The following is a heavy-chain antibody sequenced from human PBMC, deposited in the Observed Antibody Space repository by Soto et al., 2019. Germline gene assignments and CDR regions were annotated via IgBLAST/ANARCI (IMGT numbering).Heavy chain of an antibody. CDR2: ISGSGGST. V-gene: IGHV3-23*01. CDR3: ANLLSGYDYIWGSYPLDY. CDR1: GFTFSSYA. J-gene: IGHJ4*02. D-gene: IGHD3-16*02. Sequence: GGSLRLSCAASGFTFSSYAMSWVRQAPGKGLEWVSAISGSGGSTYYADSVKGRLTISRDNSKNTLYLQMNSLRAEDTAVYYCANLLSGYDYIWGSYPLDYWGQGTLVTVSS.